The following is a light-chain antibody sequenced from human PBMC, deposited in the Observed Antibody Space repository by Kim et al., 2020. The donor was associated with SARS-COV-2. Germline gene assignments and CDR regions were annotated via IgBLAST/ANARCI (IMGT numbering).Light chain of an antibody. CDR2: GTS. Sequence: LLPEERAPLSFRASQSISHYYLAWYRQKPGQAPRLLIYGTSNRNTGIPDRFSGSGSGTDFTLTISRLEPEDFAVYYCQHYGGSLTFGGGTKVDIK. V-gene: IGKV3-20*01. CDR3: QHYGGSLT. CDR1: QSISHYY. J-gene: IGKJ4*01.